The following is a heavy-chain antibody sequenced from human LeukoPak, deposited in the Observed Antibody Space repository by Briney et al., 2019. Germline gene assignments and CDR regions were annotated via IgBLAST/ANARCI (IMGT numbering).Heavy chain of an antibody. CDR1: GGSISSYY. V-gene: IGHV4-59*01. CDR3: ARGYGETSTR. J-gene: IGHJ4*02. D-gene: IGHD4-17*01. Sequence: SETLSLTCTVSGGSISSYYCSWIRQPPGKGLEWIGYIYYSGSTNFNPSLKSRVTISVDTSKNQFSLKLSSVTAADTAVYYCARGYGETSTRWGQGTLVTVSS. CDR2: IYYSGST.